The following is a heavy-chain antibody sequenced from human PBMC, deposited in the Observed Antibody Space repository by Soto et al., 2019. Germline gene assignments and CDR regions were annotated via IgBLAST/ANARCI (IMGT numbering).Heavy chain of an antibody. J-gene: IGHJ3*02. CDR3: AKECLSGWAGDGFDI. V-gene: IGHV3-9*01. CDR1: GFNFDDYA. D-gene: IGHD6-19*01. Sequence: EGQLVDSGGGLVQPGRSLRLSCATSGFNFDDYAMHWVRQAPGKGLEWVSSISWNGGGIAYADSVKGRVTISRDNAKNYLYLQMNSLRTEDTALYYCAKECLSGWAGDGFDIWGQGTMVTVSS. CDR2: ISWNGGGI.